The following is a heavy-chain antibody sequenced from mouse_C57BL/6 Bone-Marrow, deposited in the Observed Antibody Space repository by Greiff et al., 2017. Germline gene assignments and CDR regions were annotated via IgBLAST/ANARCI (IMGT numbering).Heavy chain of an antibody. CDR3: ARRAWDY. Sequence: EVQLQQSGPELVKPGASVKISCKASGYTFTDYYMNWVKQSHGKSLEWIGDINPNNGGTSYNQKFKGKATLTVDKSSSTAYMELRSLTSEDSAVYYCARRAWDYWGQGTSVTVSS. V-gene: IGHV1-26*01. J-gene: IGHJ4*01. CDR1: GYTFTDYY. CDR2: INPNNGGT.